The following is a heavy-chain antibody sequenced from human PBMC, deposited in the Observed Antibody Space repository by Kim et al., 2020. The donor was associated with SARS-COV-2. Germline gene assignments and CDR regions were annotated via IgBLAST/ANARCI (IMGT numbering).Heavy chain of an antibody. V-gene: IGHV4-59*12. CDR3: ARDIGRRRRLAGYDY. Sequence: SETLSLTCTVSGGSFSNYYWDWIRQPPGKGLDWIGYIYYSGSTNYNPSLKSRVTISVDTSKNQFSLKLYSVTAADTAVYYCARDIGRRRRLAGYDYWGQGTLVSVSS. CDR2: IYYSGST. D-gene: IGHD6-19*01. CDR1: GGSFSNYY. J-gene: IGHJ4*02.